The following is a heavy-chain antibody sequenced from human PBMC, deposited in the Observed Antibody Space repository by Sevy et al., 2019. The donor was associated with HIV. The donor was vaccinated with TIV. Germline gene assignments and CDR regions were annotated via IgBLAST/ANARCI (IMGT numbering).Heavy chain of an antibody. Sequence: GGSLRLSCAASGFTFSIYAIHWVRQAPGKGLEWVALISYDGSDKYYADSVKGRFTISRDNSKNTLYLQMNSLRAEDTAVYYCARNELNYFDYWGQGTLVTVSS. CDR1: GFTFSIYA. J-gene: IGHJ4*02. V-gene: IGHV3-30*04. CDR2: ISYDGSDK. CDR3: ARNELNYFDY. D-gene: IGHD1-1*01.